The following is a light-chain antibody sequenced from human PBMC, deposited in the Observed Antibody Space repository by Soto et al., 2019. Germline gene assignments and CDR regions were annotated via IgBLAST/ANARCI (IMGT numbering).Light chain of an antibody. CDR1: QSVSSS. CDR2: GAS. Sequence: EIVMTQSPDTLSLSPGETATLSCRASQSVSSSVAWYQQKPGQAPRLLIYGASTRATGIPARFSGSGSGTEFTLTISSLQSEDFAVYYCQQYNNWPLTFGGGTKVDIK. CDR3: QQYNNWPLT. J-gene: IGKJ4*01. V-gene: IGKV3-15*01.